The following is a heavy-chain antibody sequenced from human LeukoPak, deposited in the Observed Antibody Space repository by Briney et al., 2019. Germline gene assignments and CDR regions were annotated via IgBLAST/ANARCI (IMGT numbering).Heavy chain of an antibody. CDR3: ASERRYSSGRWDYYFDY. CDR1: GGSFSSYY. D-gene: IGHD6-19*01. CDR2: INHSGGT. J-gene: IGHJ4*02. V-gene: IGHV4-34*01. Sequence: PSETLSLTCAVYGGSFSSYYWSWLRQPPGKGLEWIGGINHSGGTNYNPSLKSRVTISVDTPKNQFSLKLSSVTAADTAVYYCASERRYSSGRWDYYFDYWGQGTLVTVSS.